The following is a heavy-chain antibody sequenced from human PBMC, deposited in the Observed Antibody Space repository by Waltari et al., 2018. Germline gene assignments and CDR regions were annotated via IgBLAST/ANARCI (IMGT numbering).Heavy chain of an antibody. D-gene: IGHD6-19*01. V-gene: IGHV4-61*09. J-gene: IGHJ4*02. CDR1: GGSISSGSYY. CDR2: IYTSGST. Sequence: QVQLQESGPGLVKPSQTLSLTCPVSGGSISSGSYYWSWIRQPAGKGLEWIGYIYTSGSTNYNPSLKSRVTISVDTSKNQFSLKLSSVTAADTAVYYCARGQWLHPFDYWGQGTLVTVSS. CDR3: ARGQWLHPFDY.